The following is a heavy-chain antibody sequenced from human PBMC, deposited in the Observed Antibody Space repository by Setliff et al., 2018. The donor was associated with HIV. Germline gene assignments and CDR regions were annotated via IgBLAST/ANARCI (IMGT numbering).Heavy chain of an antibody. CDR3: AKDLIATRDGYGMDV. D-gene: IGHD5-12*01. CDR2: ISWDGGST. CDR1: GFTFDDYA. V-gene: IGHV3-43D*03. J-gene: IGHJ6*02. Sequence: PGGSLRLSCAASGFTFDDYAMHWVRQAPGKGLEWVSLISWDGGSTYYADSVKGRFTISRDNSKNYLYLQMNSLRAEDTALYYCAKDLIATRDGYGMDVWGQGTTVTVSS.